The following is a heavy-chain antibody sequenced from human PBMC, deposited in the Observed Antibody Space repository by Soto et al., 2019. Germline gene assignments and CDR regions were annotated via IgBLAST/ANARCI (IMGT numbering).Heavy chain of an antibody. V-gene: IGHV1-69*06. CDR1: GVTFSSNP. CDR3: ARRQTSGYNRYFDS. CDR2: TIPTFGAG. J-gene: IGHJ4*02. Sequence: SVKVSCKASGVTFSSNPISWMRQAPGQGLEWMGGTIPTFGAGSYAQRFQGRLTITADKSTNTAYMELSSLRPEDTAVYYCARRQTSGYNRYFDSWGQGTLVTVSS. D-gene: IGHD5-12*01.